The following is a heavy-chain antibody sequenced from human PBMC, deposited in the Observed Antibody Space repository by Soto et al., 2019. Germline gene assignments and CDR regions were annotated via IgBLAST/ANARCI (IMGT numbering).Heavy chain of an antibody. Sequence: ASVKVSCKASGFTFTSSAVQWVRQARGQRLEWIGWIVVGSGNTNYAQKFQERVTITRDMSTSTAYMELSSLRSEDTAVYYCAADYGGNSDLHQLDYWGQGTLVTVSS. CDR1: GFTFTSSA. V-gene: IGHV1-58*01. D-gene: IGHD4-17*01. J-gene: IGHJ4*02. CDR2: IVVGSGNT. CDR3: AADYGGNSDLHQLDY.